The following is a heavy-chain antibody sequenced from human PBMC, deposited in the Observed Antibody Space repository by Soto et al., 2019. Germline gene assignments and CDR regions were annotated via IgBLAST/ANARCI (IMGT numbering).Heavy chain of an antibody. Sequence: QVQLVQSGAEVKKPGASGKVSCKASGYTFTSYGFTWVRQAPGQGLEWMGWISAYNGNTNYAQKLQGSVTMTTDTASRAAYLERRSLRSDDTAVYYCAINVTPPDYWGQGTLGTVAS. CDR3: AINVTPPDY. J-gene: IGHJ4*02. CDR1: GYTFTSYG. V-gene: IGHV1-18*01. CDR2: ISAYNGNT.